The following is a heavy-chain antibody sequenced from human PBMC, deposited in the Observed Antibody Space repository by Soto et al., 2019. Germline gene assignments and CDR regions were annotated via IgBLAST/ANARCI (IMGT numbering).Heavy chain of an antibody. CDR1: GFSVSSYW. Sequence: HPGGCLRLSCAASGFSVSSYWMSWVRQAPGKGLEWVANIKQDGSEKYYVDSVKGRFTISRDNAKNSLYLQMNSLRAEDTAVHYCARGRWLVDDYYMDVWGKGTTVTVS. D-gene: IGHD6-19*01. V-gene: IGHV3-7*01. CDR2: IKQDGSEK. J-gene: IGHJ6*03. CDR3: ARGRWLVDDYYMDV.